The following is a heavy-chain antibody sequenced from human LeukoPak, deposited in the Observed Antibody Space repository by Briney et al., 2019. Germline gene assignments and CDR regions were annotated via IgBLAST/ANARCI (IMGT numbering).Heavy chain of an antibody. Sequence: PSETLSLTCAVYGGSFCGYYWSWLRQPPGKGLEWIGEINHSGSTNYNPSLKSRVTISVDTSKNQFSLKLSSVTAADTAVYYCARETSGYYYPYFDYWGQGTLVTVSS. CDR2: INHSGST. D-gene: IGHD3-22*01. J-gene: IGHJ4*02. V-gene: IGHV4-34*01. CDR3: ARETSGYYYPYFDY. CDR1: GGSFCGYY.